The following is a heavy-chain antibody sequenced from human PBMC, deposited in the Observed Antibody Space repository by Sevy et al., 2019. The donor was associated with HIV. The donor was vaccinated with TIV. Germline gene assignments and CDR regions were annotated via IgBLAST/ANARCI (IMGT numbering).Heavy chain of an antibody. CDR3: AKCGSWWFGGVIDPFDD. V-gene: IGHV3-23*01. CDR2: ISGSGGST. D-gene: IGHD3-16*02. Sequence: GGSLRLSCAASGFTFSSYAMSWVRQAPGKGLEWVSAISGSGGSTYYADSVKGRFTISRDNSKNTLYLQMNSLRAEDTAVYYCAKCGSWWFGGVIDPFDDWGQGTLVTVSS. CDR1: GFTFSSYA. J-gene: IGHJ4*02.